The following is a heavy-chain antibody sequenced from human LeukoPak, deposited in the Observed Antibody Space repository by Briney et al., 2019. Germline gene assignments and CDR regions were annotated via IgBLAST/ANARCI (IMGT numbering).Heavy chain of an antibody. Sequence: SGTLSLTCAVSGGSISSSNWWSWVRQPPGKGLEWIGEIYHSGSTNYNPSLKSRVTISVDKSKNQFSLKLSSVTAADTAVYYCARDRYCSSTSCYSWYYYGMDVWGQGTTVTVSS. V-gene: IGHV4-4*02. D-gene: IGHD2-2*01. CDR3: ARDRYCSSTSCYSWYYYGMDV. CDR2: IYHSGST. CDR1: GGSISSSNW. J-gene: IGHJ6*02.